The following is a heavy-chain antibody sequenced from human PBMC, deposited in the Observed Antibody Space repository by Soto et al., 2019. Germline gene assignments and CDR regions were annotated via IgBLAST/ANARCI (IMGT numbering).Heavy chain of an antibody. V-gene: IGHV3-30-3*01. D-gene: IGHD3-16*02. CDR1: GFTFSSYA. CDR2: ISYDGSNK. CDR3: ARWYVWGSYRTLDY. J-gene: IGHJ4*02. Sequence: QVQLVESGGGVVQPGRSLRLSCAASGFTFSSYAMHWVRQAPGKGLEWVAVISYDGSNKYYADSVKGRFTISRDNSKNTLYLQMNSLRAEDTAVYYCARWYVWGSYRTLDYWGQGTLVTVSS.